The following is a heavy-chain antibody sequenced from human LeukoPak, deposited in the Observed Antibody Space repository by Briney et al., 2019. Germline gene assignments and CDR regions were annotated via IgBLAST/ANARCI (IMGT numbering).Heavy chain of an antibody. Sequence: ASVKVSCKASGYTFTGYYMHWVRQATGQGLEWMGWINPNSGGTNYAQKFQGRVTMTRDTSISTAYMELSRLRSDDTAVYYCARSKGQQLVQYYFDYWGQGTLVTGSS. CDR3: ARSKGQQLVQYYFDY. J-gene: IGHJ4*02. CDR1: GYTFTGYY. V-gene: IGHV1-2*02. CDR2: INPNSGGT. D-gene: IGHD6-13*01.